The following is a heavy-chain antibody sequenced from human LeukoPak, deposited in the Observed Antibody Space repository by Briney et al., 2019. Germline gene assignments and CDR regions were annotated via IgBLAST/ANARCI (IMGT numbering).Heavy chain of an antibody. D-gene: IGHD2-2*02. Sequence: GGSLRLSCAASGFTFSSYSMNWVRQAPGKGLEWVSYISSSSSTIYYADSVKGRFTISRDNAKNSLYLQMNSLRAEDTAVYYCAREGYCSSTSCYTRGGFDYWGQGTLVTVSS. CDR1: GFTFSSYS. CDR2: ISSSSSTI. J-gene: IGHJ4*02. CDR3: AREGYCSSTSCYTRGGFDY. V-gene: IGHV3-48*01.